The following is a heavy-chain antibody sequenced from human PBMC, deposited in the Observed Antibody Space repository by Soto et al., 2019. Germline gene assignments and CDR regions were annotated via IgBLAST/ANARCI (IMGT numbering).Heavy chain of an antibody. Sequence: EVQLLESGGGLVQPGGSLRLSCAASGFTLSSYAMSWVRQAPGKGLEWVSTISGGGGRTYYADSVKGRFTISGDNSKNTLYLQMNSLRAEDTSVYYCAKSLVRGLGGYFDYWGRGSLVTVSS. D-gene: IGHD3-10*02. J-gene: IGHJ4*02. CDR3: AKSLVRGLGGYFDY. CDR1: GFTLSSYA. CDR2: ISGGGGRT. V-gene: IGHV3-23*01.